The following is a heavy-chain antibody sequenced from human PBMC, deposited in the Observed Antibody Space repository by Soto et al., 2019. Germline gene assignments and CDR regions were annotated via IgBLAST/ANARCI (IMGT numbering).Heavy chain of an antibody. CDR1: GGSVSSSSLY. CDR2: IYYSGST. Sequence: QLQLQESGPGLVRPSETLSLTCTVSGGSVSSSSLYWGWIRQPPGKGLEWIGSIYYSGSTYYNLSLKSRVTMSVDSSKNQFSLKLSSVTAADTAVYFCASGSVLVVEDAIRGDYYGMDVWGQGTTVTASS. D-gene: IGHD2-2*01. V-gene: IGHV4-39*01. CDR3: ASGSVLVVEDAIRGDYYGMDV. J-gene: IGHJ6*02.